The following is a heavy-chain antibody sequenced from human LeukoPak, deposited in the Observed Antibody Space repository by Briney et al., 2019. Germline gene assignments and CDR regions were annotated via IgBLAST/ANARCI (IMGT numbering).Heavy chain of an antibody. Sequence: PSETLSLTCTVSGGSISIYYWSWIRQPPGKGLEWIGEINHSGSTNYNPSLKSRVTISVDTSKNQFSLKLSSVTAADTAVYYCARGYGDVDYYDSSGYYYPTYWYFDLWGRGTLVTVSS. CDR2: INHSGST. CDR3: ARGYGDVDYYDSSGYYYPTYWYFDL. V-gene: IGHV4-34*01. J-gene: IGHJ2*01. CDR1: GGSISIYY. D-gene: IGHD3-22*01.